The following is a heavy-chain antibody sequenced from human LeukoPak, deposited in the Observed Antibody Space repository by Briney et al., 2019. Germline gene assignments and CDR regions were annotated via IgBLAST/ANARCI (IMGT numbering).Heavy chain of an antibody. J-gene: IGHJ4*02. V-gene: IGHV3-74*01. CDR2: INSDGSSA. D-gene: IGHD6-13*01. CDR3: ARTGYSSSSTFY. Sequence: PGGSLRLSCAASGFTFSSYWMYWVRQAPGKGLVWVSRINSDGSSASYADSVKGRFTISRDNAKNTLYLQMNSLRAEDTAVYYCARTGYSSSSTFYWGQGSLVTVSS. CDR1: GFTFSSYW.